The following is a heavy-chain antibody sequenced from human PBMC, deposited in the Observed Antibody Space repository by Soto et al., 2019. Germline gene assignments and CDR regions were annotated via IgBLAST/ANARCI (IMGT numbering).Heavy chain of an antibody. V-gene: IGHV4-34*01. Sequence: QVQLQQWGAGLLKPSETLSLTCAVYGGSFSGYYWSWIRQPPGKGLEWIGEINHSGSTNYNPSLKSRVTISVDTSKNQFSLKLSSVTAADTAVYYCARGPDYYGSGSYSSWGQGTLATVSS. CDR1: GGSFSGYY. J-gene: IGHJ5*02. D-gene: IGHD3-10*01. CDR2: INHSGST. CDR3: ARGPDYYGSGSYSS.